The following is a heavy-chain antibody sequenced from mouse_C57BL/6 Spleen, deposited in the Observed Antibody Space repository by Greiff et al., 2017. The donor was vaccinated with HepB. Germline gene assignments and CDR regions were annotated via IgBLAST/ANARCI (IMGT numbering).Heavy chain of an antibody. CDR1: GFTFSDYY. V-gene: IGHV5-16*01. J-gene: IGHJ2*01. CDR2: INYDGSST. CDR3: AREGLLRSFDY. D-gene: IGHD2-3*01. Sequence: EVMLVESEGGLVQPGSSMKLSCTASGFTFSDYYMAWVRQVPEKGLEWVANINYDGSSTYYLDSLKSRFIISRDNAKNILSLQMSSLKSEDTATYYCAREGLLRSFDYWGQGTTLTVSS.